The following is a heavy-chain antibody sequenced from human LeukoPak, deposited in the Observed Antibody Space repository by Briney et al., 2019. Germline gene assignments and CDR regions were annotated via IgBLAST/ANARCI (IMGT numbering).Heavy chain of an antibody. CDR1: GYTFTSYD. J-gene: IGHJ4*02. D-gene: IGHD2-2*01. CDR2: MNPNSGNT. V-gene: IGHV1-8*01. Sequence: ASVKVSCKASGYTFTSYDINWVRQATGQGLEWMGWMNPNSGNTGYAQKFQGRVTMTRNTSISTAYMELSSLRSEDTAVYYCARAPFRRTNQLQYYSDYWGQGTLVTVSS. CDR3: ARAPFRRTNQLQYYSDY.